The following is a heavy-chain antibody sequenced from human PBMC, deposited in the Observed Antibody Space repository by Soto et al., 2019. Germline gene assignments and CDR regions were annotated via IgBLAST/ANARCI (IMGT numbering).Heavy chain of an antibody. J-gene: IGHJ4*02. CDR3: ARDEHDSSGYYYDY. CDR2: VSGSGDTT. Sequence: SLRLSCEASGFTFSGYIMSWVRQAPRKGLEWVSAVSGSGDTTYYADSVKGRFTISRDNSQNTLYLQMNSLKADDSAVYYCARDEHDSSGYYYDYWGQGTPVTVSS. V-gene: IGHV3-23*01. CDR1: GFTFSGYI. D-gene: IGHD3-22*01.